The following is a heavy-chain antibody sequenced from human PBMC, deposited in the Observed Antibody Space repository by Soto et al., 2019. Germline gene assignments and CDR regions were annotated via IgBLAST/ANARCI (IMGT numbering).Heavy chain of an antibody. CDR2: ISYDGNSK. CDR1: GFSFRTYA. Sequence: QVQLVESGGGVVQPGRSLRLSCAASGFSFRTYAMNWVRQAPGKGLEWVAVISYDGNSKYYADSVKGRFTISRDNSNNTVYLEMNSLRAEDTAVYHCASWGPSRSAQKSFDYWGQGKLVTVSS. V-gene: IGHV3-30-3*01. CDR3: ASWGPSRSAQKSFDY. D-gene: IGHD3-16*01. J-gene: IGHJ4*02.